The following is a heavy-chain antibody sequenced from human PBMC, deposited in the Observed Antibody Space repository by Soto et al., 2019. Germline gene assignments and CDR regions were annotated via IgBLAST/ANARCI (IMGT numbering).Heavy chain of an antibody. J-gene: IGHJ5*02. CDR2: FDPEDGET. D-gene: IGHD1-1*01. V-gene: IGHV1-24*01. CDR3: ATDRTGPLWFDP. CDR1: GYTLTELS. Sequence: ASVKVSCEVSGYTLTELSMHWVRQAPGKGLEWMGGFDPEDGETIYAQKFQGRVTMTEDTSTDTAYMELSSLRSEDTAVYYCATDRTGPLWFDPWGQGTLVTVSS.